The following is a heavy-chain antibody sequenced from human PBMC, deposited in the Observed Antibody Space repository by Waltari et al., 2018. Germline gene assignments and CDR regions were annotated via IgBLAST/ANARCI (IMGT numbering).Heavy chain of an antibody. J-gene: IGHJ4*02. D-gene: IGHD3-16*01. V-gene: IGHV1-69*04. CDR2: IIPMLKKK. CDR1: GGTLSRFG. Sequence: QVQLVQSGAEVKKPGSSVKVSCTASGGTLSRFGISWVRQAPGKGREWMGRIIPMLKKKKYEQNLRGRVTFTADRSTSTPYRDLSSLGSDDTAVYSGVRHLGAGGTGDYWGQGTLVTVSS. CDR3: VRHLGAGGTGDY.